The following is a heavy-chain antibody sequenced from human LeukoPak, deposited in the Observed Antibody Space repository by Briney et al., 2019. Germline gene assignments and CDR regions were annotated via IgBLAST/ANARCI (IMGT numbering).Heavy chain of an antibody. V-gene: IGHV1-18*01. CDR1: GYTFTGYG. D-gene: IGHD3-10*01. J-gene: IGHJ6*02. CDR3: VRGVTMVRGVITFYHYNGMDV. Sequence: ASVKVSCKASGYTFTGYGISWVRQAPGQGLEWMGWISAYNGYTNYAQNFQGRVTMTTDASTSTAYMELRSLRSDDTAVYYCVRGVTMVRGVITFYHYNGMDVWGQGTAVTVSS. CDR2: ISAYNGYT.